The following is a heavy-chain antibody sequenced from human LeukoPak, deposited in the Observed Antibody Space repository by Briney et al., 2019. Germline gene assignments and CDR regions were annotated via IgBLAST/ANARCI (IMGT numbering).Heavy chain of an antibody. CDR1: VYTFTSYF. J-gene: IGHJ4*02. CDR3: ARGYGGYDLDY. CDR2: INAGDGNT. D-gene: IGHD5-12*01. V-gene: IGHV1-3*01. Sequence: ASVKVSCKASVYTFTSYFMHWVRQAPGQRLEWMGWINAGDGNTKYSQKFQGRVTITRDTSASTAYMELSSLRSEHTAVYYCARGYGGYDLDYWGQGTLVTVSS.